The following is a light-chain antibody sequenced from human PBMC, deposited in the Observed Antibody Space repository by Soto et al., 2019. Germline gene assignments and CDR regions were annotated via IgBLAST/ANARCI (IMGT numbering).Light chain of an antibody. V-gene: IGKV1-39*01. Sequence: DIQMTQSPSTLSGSVGDRVTITCRASQSISSSLNWYQQKPGKAPKLLIYAASSLQSGVPSRFSGSGSGTDFTLTITSLQPEDFATYYCQQSYSTPQVTFGGGTKVDIK. CDR2: AAS. CDR3: QQSYSTPQVT. CDR1: QSISSS. J-gene: IGKJ4*01.